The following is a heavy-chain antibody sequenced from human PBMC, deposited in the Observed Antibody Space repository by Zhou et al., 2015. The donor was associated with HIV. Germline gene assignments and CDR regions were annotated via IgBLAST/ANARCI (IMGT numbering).Heavy chain of an antibody. J-gene: IGHJ6*02. CDR1: GGTFSSYA. V-gene: IGHV1-69*01. CDR3: ARPWEGATDYYYYYGMDV. Sequence: QVQLVQSGAEVKKPGSSVKVSCKASGGTFSSYAISWVRQAPGQGLEWMGGIIPIFGTANYAQKFQGRVTITADESTSTAYMELSSLRSEDTAVYYCARPWEGATDYYYYYGMDVWGQGTTVTVSS. D-gene: IGHD1-26*01. CDR2: IIPIFGTA.